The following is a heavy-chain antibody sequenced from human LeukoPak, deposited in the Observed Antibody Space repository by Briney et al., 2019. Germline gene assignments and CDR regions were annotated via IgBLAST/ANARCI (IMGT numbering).Heavy chain of an antibody. CDR3: ESTYNWNVPLPDY. D-gene: IGHD1-1*01. CDR1: GDTFSSYA. V-gene: IGHV1-69*05. CDR2: IIPIFGTA. J-gene: IGHJ4*02. Sequence: SVKVSCKAPGDTFSSYAISWVRQAPGQGLEWMGRIIPIFGTANYAQKFQGRVTITTDESTSTAYMELSSLRSEDTAVYYCESTYNWNVPLPDYWGQGTLVTVSS.